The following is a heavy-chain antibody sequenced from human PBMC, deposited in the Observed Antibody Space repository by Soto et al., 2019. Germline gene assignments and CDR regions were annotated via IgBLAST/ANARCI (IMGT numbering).Heavy chain of an antibody. CDR1: GGSFSGYY. Sequence: PSETLSLTCAVYGGSFSGYYWTWIRQSPGKGLEWIGQISYSGSTNYNPSLKSRVFISVDTSNNQFSLTLSSVTAADTAVYYCAKLAGYCSGTSCYGHYAMDVWGQGTTVTVSS. D-gene: IGHD2-2*01. J-gene: IGHJ6*02. V-gene: IGHV4-34*01. CDR3: AKLAGYCSGTSCYGHYAMDV. CDR2: ISYSGST.